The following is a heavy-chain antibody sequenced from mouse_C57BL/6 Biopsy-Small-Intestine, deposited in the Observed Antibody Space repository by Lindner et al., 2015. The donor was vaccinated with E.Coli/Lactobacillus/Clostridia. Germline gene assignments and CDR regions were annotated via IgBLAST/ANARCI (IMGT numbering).Heavy chain of an antibody. CDR2: INPSSGYT. CDR3: ARIYYGNYFDY. D-gene: IGHD2-1*01. J-gene: IGHJ2*01. Sequence: VQLQESGAELARPGASVKMSCKASGYTFTSYTMHWVKQWPGQGLEWIGYINPSSGYTKYNQKFKDKATLTADKSSSTAYIQLSSLTSEDSAVYYCARIYYGNYFDYWGQGTTLTVSS. V-gene: IGHV1-4*01. CDR1: GYTFTSYT.